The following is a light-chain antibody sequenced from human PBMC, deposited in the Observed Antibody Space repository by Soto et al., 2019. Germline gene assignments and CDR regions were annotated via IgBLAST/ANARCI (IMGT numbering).Light chain of an antibody. Sequence: QPVLTQPPSVSGAPGQRVTISCAGSSSNIGAGYDVHWYQQLPGTAPKLLIYGNNNRPSGVPDRFSGSKSGTSASLAITGLQAEDEADYYCQSYDRGLSGRVFGTGTKLTVL. CDR2: GNN. CDR1: SSNIGAGYD. CDR3: QSYDRGLSGRV. J-gene: IGLJ1*01. V-gene: IGLV1-40*01.